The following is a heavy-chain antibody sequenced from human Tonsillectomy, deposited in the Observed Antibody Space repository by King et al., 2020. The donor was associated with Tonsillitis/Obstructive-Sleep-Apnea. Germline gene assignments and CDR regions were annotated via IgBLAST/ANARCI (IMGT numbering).Heavy chain of an antibody. V-gene: IGHV2-5*02. Sequence: TLKESGPTLVKPTQTLTLTCTFSGFSLRTSGVGVGWIRQPPGKALEWLALIYWDDDKRYSPSLKSRLTITKDTSKNQVFLTMTNMDPVDTATYYCAHLYCTNGVCSAEYFQHWGQGTLVTVSS. D-gene: IGHD2-8*01. J-gene: IGHJ1*01. CDR2: IYWDDDK. CDR1: GFSLRTSGVG. CDR3: AHLYCTNGVCSAEYFQH.